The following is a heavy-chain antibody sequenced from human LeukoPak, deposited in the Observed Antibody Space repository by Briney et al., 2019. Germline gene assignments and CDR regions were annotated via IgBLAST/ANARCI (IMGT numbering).Heavy chain of an antibody. CDR1: GGSISSSPYY. V-gene: IGHV4-39*01. D-gene: IGHD2-2*01. CDR2: IYYRGST. J-gene: IGHJ5*02. CDR3: AKHYLSDGILSTFDP. Sequence: SETLSLTCTVSGGSISSSPYYWGWIRQPPGKGLEWIGTIYYRGSTYSNPSLNSRVTISLDTSKNQFSLRLRSVTAADTALYYCAKHYLSDGILSTFDPWGQGTLVTVSS.